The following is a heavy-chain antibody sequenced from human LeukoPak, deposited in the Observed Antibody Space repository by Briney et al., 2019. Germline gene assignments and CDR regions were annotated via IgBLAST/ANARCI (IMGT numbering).Heavy chain of an antibody. D-gene: IGHD6-13*01. CDR1: GYTFTGYY. J-gene: IGHJ6*02. Sequence: VASVKVSCKASGYTFTGYYMHWVRQAPGQGLEWMGWINPNSGGTNYAQKFQGRVTMTRDTSISTAYMELSRLRSDDTAVYYCASRGSSSSWAYYYGMDVWGQGTTVTVSS. CDR3: ASRGSSSSWAYYYGMDV. V-gene: IGHV1-2*02. CDR2: INPNSGGT.